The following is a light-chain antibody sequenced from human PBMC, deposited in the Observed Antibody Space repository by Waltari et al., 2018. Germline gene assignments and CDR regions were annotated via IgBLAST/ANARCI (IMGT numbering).Light chain of an antibody. J-gene: IGKJ2*01. CDR2: MAS. V-gene: IGKV2-28*01. Sequence: EIVLTQSPLSLPVTPGESASISCRSSQSLQNSIGYYYLDWFLQRPGQPPQLLISMASNRASGVSDRFSGSDSSSGADFTLTISPVEAEDVGVYYCMQALQTPHTFGQGTKLEIK. CDR1: QSLQNSIGYYY. CDR3: MQALQTPHT.